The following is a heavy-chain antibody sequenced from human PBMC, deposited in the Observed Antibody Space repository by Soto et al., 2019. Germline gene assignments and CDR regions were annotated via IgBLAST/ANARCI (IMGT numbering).Heavy chain of an antibody. J-gene: IGHJ6*02. Sequence: ASVKVSCKASGGTFSSYAISWVRQAPGQGLEWMGGIIPIFGTANYAQKFQGRVTITADESTSTAYMELSSLRSEDTAVYYCARGMDIVVVPAAMAHYYYYGMDVWGQGTTVTVSS. CDR2: IIPIFGTA. CDR3: ARGMDIVVVPAAMAHYYYYGMDV. CDR1: GGTFSSYA. V-gene: IGHV1-69*13. D-gene: IGHD2-2*03.